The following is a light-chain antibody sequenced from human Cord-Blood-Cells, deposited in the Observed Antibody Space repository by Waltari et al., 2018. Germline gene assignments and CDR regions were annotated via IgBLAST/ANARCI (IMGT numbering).Light chain of an antibody. J-gene: IGKJ4*01. CDR3: QQRSNWPLT. Sequence: ETVLTQSPSTQSLSPGDRATLSCRASQSVSSYLAWYQQKPGQAPRLLIYDASNRATGIPARFSGSGSGTDFTLTISSLEPEDFAVYYCQQRSNWPLTFGGGTKVEIK. CDR2: DAS. V-gene: IGKV3-11*01. CDR1: QSVSSY.